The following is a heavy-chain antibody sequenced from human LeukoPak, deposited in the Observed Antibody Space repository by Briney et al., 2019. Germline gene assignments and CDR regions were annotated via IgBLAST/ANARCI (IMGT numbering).Heavy chain of an antibody. D-gene: IGHD6-19*01. CDR1: GGSISSRNYY. CDR2: IYYSGST. V-gene: IGHV4-39*01. J-gene: IGHJ5*02. CDR3: ATQGYSSGWTRFDP. Sequence: PSEALSLTCTVSGGSISSRNYYWGWVRQPPGKGLEWIGSIYYSGSTYYNPSLKSRVTISVDTSKNQFSLKLSSVTAADTAVYYCATQGYSSGWTRFDPWGQGTLVTVSS.